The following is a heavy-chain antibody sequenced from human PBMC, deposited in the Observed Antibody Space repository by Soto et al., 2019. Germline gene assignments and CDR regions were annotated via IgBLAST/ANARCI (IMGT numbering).Heavy chain of an antibody. Sequence: GGSLRLSCAASGFTFSSYGMHWVRQAPGKGLEWVAVRSYDGSNKYYAGSVKGRFTISRDNAKNSLYLQMNSLRAEDTAVYYCARMSSSISPGCWGQGTLVTVSS. CDR3: ARMSSSISPGC. CDR2: RSYDGSNK. V-gene: IGHV3-30*03. J-gene: IGHJ4*02. D-gene: IGHD2-2*01. CDR1: GFTFSSYG.